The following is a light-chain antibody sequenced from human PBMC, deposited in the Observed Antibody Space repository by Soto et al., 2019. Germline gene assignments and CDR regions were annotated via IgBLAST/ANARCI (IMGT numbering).Light chain of an antibody. CDR2: GAS. CDR3: QKYDRTPRT. CDR1: QAISDH. Sequence: GDRVTITCRASQAISDHLAWYQHKPGKVPELLIYGASTLQSGVPSRFSGGGSGTDFTLTISSLQPEDVATYYCQKYDRTPRTFGQGTKVELK. V-gene: IGKV1-27*01. J-gene: IGKJ1*01.